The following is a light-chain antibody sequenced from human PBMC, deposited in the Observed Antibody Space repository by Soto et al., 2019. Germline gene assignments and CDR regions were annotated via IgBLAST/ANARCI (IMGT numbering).Light chain of an antibody. Sequence: DLQMTQSPSSLSASVGDRVTITCRASQDISNYLNWYQQRPGKAPKLLIYDASNLERGVPSRFSGTRSGTHFTFAITSLQPEDVATYYWQQSDSLPITFGQGTRLEI. J-gene: IGKJ5*01. V-gene: IGKV1-33*01. CDR2: DAS. CDR1: QDISNY. CDR3: QQSDSLPIT.